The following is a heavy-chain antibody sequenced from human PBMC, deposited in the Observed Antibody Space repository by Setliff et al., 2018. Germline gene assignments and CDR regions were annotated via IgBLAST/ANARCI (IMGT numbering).Heavy chain of an antibody. CDR3: ARQSVRGLADNNWFDP. CDR2: IYASGST. CDR1: GGSISSDSDY. J-gene: IGHJ5*02. Sequence: SETLSLTCTVSGGSISSDSDYWSWIRQSAGKGLEWIGRIYASGSTEYNPSLGSRVTISVDTSRNQFSLQLSSVTSADTAIYYCARQSVRGLADNNWFDPWGQGTLVTVSS. D-gene: IGHD2-15*01. V-gene: IGHV4-61*02.